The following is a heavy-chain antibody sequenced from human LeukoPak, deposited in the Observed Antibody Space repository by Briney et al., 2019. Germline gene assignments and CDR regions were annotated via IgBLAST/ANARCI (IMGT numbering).Heavy chain of an antibody. CDR2: IYPGDSDT. D-gene: IGHD3-10*01. Sequence: GESLQISCKGSGYSFANYWIGWVRQMPGKGLEWMGIIYPGDSDTRYSPSFQGQVTISADRSISTAYLQWRSLKASDTAMYYCARQPSMIREVIAFDYWGQGPLVPVSS. J-gene: IGHJ4*02. V-gene: IGHV5-51*01. CDR1: GYSFANYW. CDR3: ARQPSMIREVIAFDY.